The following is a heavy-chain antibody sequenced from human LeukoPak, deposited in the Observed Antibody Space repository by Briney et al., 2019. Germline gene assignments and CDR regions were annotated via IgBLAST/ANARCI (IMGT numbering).Heavy chain of an antibody. Sequence: SVKVSCKNSESTFSSYAISWVRQAPGQRLEWMGGIIPIFGTANYAQKFQGRVTITADESTSTAYMELSSLRSEDTAVYYCARDSQGFGGYNHYFDYWGQGTLVTVSS. V-gene: IGHV1-69*13. CDR1: ESTFSSYA. CDR2: IIPIFGTA. D-gene: IGHD3-10*01. CDR3: ARDSQGFGGYNHYFDY. J-gene: IGHJ4*02.